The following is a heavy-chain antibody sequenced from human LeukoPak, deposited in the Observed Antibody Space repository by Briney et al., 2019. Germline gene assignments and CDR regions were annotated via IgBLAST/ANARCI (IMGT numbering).Heavy chain of an antibody. Sequence: GGSLRLSCAASGFDFSTYAINWVRQAPGKGLEWVSSISTMSNYIFYGDSVKGRFTISRDNPKNSLSLQMNTLRAEDTAVYYCVRYPRLGGDDTGFDSWGQGTLVTVSS. J-gene: IGHJ4*02. CDR3: VRYPRLGGDDTGFDS. CDR2: ISTMSNYI. V-gene: IGHV3-21*01. D-gene: IGHD2-21*01. CDR1: GFDFSTYA.